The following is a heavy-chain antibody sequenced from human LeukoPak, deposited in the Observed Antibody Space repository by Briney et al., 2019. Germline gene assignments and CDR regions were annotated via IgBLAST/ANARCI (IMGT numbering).Heavy chain of an antibody. CDR2: ISAYNGNT. CDR3: ARCIVVVVAATPLCDWFDP. J-gene: IGHJ5*02. Sequence: ASVKVSCKASGYTFTSYGISWVRQAPGQGLEWMGWISAYNGNTNYAQKLQGRVTMTTYTSTSTAYMELRSLRSDDTAVYYCARCIVVVVAATPLCDWFDPWGQGTLVTVSS. V-gene: IGHV1-18*01. D-gene: IGHD2-15*01. CDR1: GYTFTSYG.